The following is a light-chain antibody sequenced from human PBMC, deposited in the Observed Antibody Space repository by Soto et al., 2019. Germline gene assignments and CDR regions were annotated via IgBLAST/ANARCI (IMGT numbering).Light chain of an antibody. CDR1: SSDVGAYNF. CDR2: DVS. CDR3: TSHTSSGSLV. J-gene: IGLJ1*01. V-gene: IGLV2-14*03. Sequence: QSALTQPASVSGSPGQSITISCTGTSSDVGAYNFVSWYQQHPGKAPKLMIYDVSNRPSGVSNRISGSKSGNTASLTISGLQVEDEADYYCTSHTSSGSLVFGTGTKLTVL.